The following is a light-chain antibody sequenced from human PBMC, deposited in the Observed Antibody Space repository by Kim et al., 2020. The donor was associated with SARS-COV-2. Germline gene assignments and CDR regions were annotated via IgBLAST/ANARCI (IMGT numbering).Light chain of an antibody. J-gene: IGLJ1*01. CDR2: EAS. V-gene: IGLV2-8*01. CDR3: SSYAGSNNLYV. Sequence: QSALTQPPSASGSPGQSVTISCTGTSSDVGGYNFVSWYQQHPGKAPKLMIYEASKRPSGVPDRFSGSKSGNTASLTVSGLQAEDEAAYYCSSYAGSNNLYVFGTGTKVTVL. CDR1: SSDVGGYNF.